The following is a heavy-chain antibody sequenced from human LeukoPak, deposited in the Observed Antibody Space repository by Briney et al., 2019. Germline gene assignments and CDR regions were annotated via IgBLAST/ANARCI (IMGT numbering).Heavy chain of an antibody. CDR3: ARDRCSSTSCFYDY. V-gene: IGHV3-7*01. CDR1: GFTFSHYW. CDR2: IKQDGSEQ. D-gene: IGHD2-2*01. J-gene: IGHJ4*02. Sequence: GGSLRLSCAASGFTFSHYWMTWVRQAPGKGLEWVANIKQDGSEQYYVDSVKGRFTISRDNDKNSLYLQMNSLRVEDTAVYYCARDRCSSTSCFYDYWGQGTLVTVSS.